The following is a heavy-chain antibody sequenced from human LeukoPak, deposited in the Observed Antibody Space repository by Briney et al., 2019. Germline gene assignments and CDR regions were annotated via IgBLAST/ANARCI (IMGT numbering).Heavy chain of an antibody. V-gene: IGHV3-21*01. J-gene: IGHJ4*02. CDR1: GFTFSSYS. CDR2: ISSSSSYI. D-gene: IGHD2-21*02. CDR3: ARFRTWGDKAFDY. Sequence: GGSLRLSCAASGFTFSSYSMNWVRQAPGKGLEWVSSISSSSSYIYYADSVKGRFTISRDSAKNSLYLQMNSLRAEDTAVYYCARFRTWGDKAFDYWGQGTLVTVSS.